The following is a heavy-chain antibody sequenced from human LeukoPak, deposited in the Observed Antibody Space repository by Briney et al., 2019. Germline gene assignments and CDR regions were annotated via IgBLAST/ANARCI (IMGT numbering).Heavy chain of an antibody. D-gene: IGHD6-19*01. CDR2: INPSGGST. Sequence: ASVKVSCKASGYTFTSYYMHWVRQAPGQGLEWMGIINPSGGSTSYAQKFQGRVTMTADTSTSTAYMELRGLRSDDTAVYYCARVPLAPQWLVHPLYYYYYGMDVWGQGTTVTVS. CDR3: ARVPLAPQWLVHPLYYYYYGMDV. J-gene: IGHJ6*02. V-gene: IGHV1-46*01. CDR1: GYTFTSYY.